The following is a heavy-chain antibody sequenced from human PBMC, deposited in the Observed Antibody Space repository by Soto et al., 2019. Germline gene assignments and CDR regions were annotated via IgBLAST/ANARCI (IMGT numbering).Heavy chain of an antibody. Sequence: QLQLQECGSGLVKPSQTLSLTCAVSGASISSGGYSWSWIRQPPRKGLEWIGYIYHSGTTYYNPSLKSRVTISVDRSKDQFSLKLNSVTAADTAVYYCARGQQPGSFDHWGQGTLVTVSS. CDR2: IYHSGTT. V-gene: IGHV4-30-2*01. J-gene: IGHJ4*02. D-gene: IGHD1-1*01. CDR3: ARGQQPGSFDH. CDR1: GASISSGGYS.